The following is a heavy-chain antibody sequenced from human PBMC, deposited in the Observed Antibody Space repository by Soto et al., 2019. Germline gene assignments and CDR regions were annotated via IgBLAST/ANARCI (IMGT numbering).Heavy chain of an antibody. CDR1: GFTFSRYW. Sequence: GGSLRLSCAASGFTFSRYWMHWVRQAPGKGLVWVSRINSDGSSTSYADSVKGRFTISRDNAKNTLYLQMNSLRAEDTAVYYCARETYSSSYYPRHNYYYGMDLRGQGTTVTVS. V-gene: IGHV3-74*01. CDR3: ARETYSSSYYPRHNYYYGMDL. CDR2: INSDGSST. J-gene: IGHJ6*02. D-gene: IGHD6-13*01.